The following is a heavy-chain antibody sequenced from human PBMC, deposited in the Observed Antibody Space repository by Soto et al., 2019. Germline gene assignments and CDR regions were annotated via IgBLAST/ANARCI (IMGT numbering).Heavy chain of an antibody. Sequence: GGSLRLACAASGFTFSSYTMSWVRQAPGKGLEWVSTISGSGSSTYSADSVKGRFTISRDNSKNTLYLQMNSLRVEDTAIYYCAKAWGIDYWGQGTLVTVSS. CDR3: AKAWGIDY. CDR2: ISGSGSST. V-gene: IGHV3-23*01. J-gene: IGHJ4*02. D-gene: IGHD7-27*01. CDR1: GFTFSSYT.